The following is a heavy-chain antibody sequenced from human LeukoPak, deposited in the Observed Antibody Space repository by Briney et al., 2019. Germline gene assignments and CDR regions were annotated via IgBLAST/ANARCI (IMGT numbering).Heavy chain of an antibody. V-gene: IGHV3-33*03. D-gene: IGHD1-26*01. CDR3: AKDLGRYRNNFFDY. CDR1: GFTFSSFG. J-gene: IGHJ4*02. CDR2: IWFDGSKT. Sequence: GGSLRLSCAASGFTFSSFGMHWVRQAPGKGLEWVAVIWFDGSKTYYSESVKGRFTISRDDSKNTLYLQMNSLRADDTAVYYCAKDLGRYRNNFFDYWGQGNLVTVSS.